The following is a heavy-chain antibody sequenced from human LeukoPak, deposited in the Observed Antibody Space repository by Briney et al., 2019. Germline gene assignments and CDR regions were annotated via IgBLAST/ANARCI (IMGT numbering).Heavy chain of an antibody. CDR3: AKMAVAGPEDY. CDR2: ISDDGSNK. Sequence: GRSLRLSCAASGFTFSRYGMHWVRQAPGKGLEWVAVISDDGSNKYYADSVKGRFTISRGNSKNTLYVQMNSLRAEDTAVYYCAKMAVAGPEDYWGQGTLVTVSS. J-gene: IGHJ4*02. CDR1: GFTFSRYG. D-gene: IGHD6-19*01. V-gene: IGHV3-30*18.